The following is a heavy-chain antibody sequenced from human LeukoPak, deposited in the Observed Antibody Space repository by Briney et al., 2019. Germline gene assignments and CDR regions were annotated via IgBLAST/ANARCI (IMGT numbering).Heavy chain of an antibody. V-gene: IGHV3-64D*06. CDR3: VKDFGRVRGTPDS. Sequence: GGSLRLSCSASGFVFSIYTMYWVRQAPGKGPEYVSTISGSGNGGSIYYADSVKGRFTISRDDSKSILYLQMSGLRSEDTAVYYCVKDFGRVRGTPDSWGQGTLVTVSS. CDR2: ISGSGNGGSI. CDR1: GFVFSIYT. D-gene: IGHD3-16*01. J-gene: IGHJ4*02.